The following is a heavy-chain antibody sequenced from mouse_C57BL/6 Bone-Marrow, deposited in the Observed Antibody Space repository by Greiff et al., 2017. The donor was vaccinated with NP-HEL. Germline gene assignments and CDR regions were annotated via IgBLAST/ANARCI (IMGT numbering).Heavy chain of an antibody. CDR2: ISSGGSYT. CDR1: GFTFSSYG. J-gene: IGHJ3*01. CDR3: ARQRQLRGAWFAY. V-gene: IGHV5-6*01. Sequence: EVMLVESGGDLVKPGGSLKLSCAASGFTFSSYGMSWVRQTPDKRLEWVATISSGGSYTYYPDSVKGRFTISRDNAKNTLYLQMSSLKSEDTAMYYCARQRQLRGAWFAYWGQGTLVTVSA. D-gene: IGHD3-2*02.